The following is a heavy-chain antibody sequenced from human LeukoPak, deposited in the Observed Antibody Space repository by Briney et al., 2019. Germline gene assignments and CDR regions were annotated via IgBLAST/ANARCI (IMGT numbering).Heavy chain of an antibody. D-gene: IGHD5-24*01. Sequence: GGSLRLSCAASGFTFSSYSMNWVRQAPGKGLEWVSVIYSGGSTYYADSVKGRFTISRDNSKNTLYLQMNSLRAEDTAVYYCARELQDGWDYWGQGTLVTVSS. J-gene: IGHJ4*02. CDR2: IYSGGST. CDR1: GFTFSSYS. CDR3: ARELQDGWDY. V-gene: IGHV3-53*01.